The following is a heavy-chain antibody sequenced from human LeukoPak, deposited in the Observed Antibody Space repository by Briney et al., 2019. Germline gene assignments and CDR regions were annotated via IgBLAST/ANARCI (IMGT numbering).Heavy chain of an antibody. CDR1: NGSITKDDYY. Sequence: PSETLYLTCTVSNGSITKDDYYWSWIRQPPGKALEWIGYIYYSGSTYYTQTLKSRITISVHTSKNNFSLKMKSVTAADTAVYYCARVEYLFCKGSHCFVYWGQGTSVTVSS. CDR2: IYYSGST. D-gene: IGHD3-10*01. CDR3: ARVEYLFCKGSHCFVY. V-gene: IGHV4-30-4*01. J-gene: IGHJ4*02.